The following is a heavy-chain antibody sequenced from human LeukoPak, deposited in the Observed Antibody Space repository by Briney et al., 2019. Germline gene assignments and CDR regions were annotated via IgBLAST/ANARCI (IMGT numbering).Heavy chain of an antibody. CDR1: GFTFSSNG. D-gene: IGHD6-19*01. CDR2: IWYDGSNK. V-gene: IGHV3-33*01. CDR3: ARAEKIAVAGMGYYFDY. Sequence: SGGPLRLSCVASGFTFSSNGMHWVRQAPGKGLEWVAVIWYDGSNKYYADSVKGRFTISRDNSKNTLYLQMNSLRAEDTAVYYCARAEKIAVAGMGYYFDYWGQGTLVTVSS. J-gene: IGHJ4*02.